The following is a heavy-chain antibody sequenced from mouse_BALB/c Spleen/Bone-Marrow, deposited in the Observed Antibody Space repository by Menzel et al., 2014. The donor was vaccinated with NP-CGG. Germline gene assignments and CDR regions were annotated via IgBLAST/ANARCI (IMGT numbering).Heavy chain of an antibody. CDR3: ARPYGRGAMDY. CDR1: GYAFTSYN. CDR2: IDPYNGGT. J-gene: IGHJ4*01. D-gene: IGHD1-1*01. Sequence: EVQRVESGPEPVKPGASVKVSCKASGYAFTSYNMYWVKQSHGKSLEWIGYIDPYNGGTSYNRKFKGKATLTVDKSSSTAYMHLNSLTSEDSAVYYCARPYGRGAMDYWGQGTSVTVSS. V-gene: IGHV1S135*01.